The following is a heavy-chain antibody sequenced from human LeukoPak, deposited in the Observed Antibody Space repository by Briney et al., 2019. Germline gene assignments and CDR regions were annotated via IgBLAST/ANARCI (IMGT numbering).Heavy chain of an antibody. J-gene: IGHJ3*02. Sequence: TGGSLRLSCAASGFTFSNQWMRWVRQAPGKGLEWVANINKEGSGKYYVDSVKGRFTSSRDNAKKSLYLQMNSLTAEDTAVYYCARATTAGFLERTSAFDIWGQGTMVTVSS. V-gene: IGHV3-7*01. CDR1: GFTFSNQW. CDR2: INKEGSGK. CDR3: ARATTAGFLERTSAFDI. D-gene: IGHD3-3*01.